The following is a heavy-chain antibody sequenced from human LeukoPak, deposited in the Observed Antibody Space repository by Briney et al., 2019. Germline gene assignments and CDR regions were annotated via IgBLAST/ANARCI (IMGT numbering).Heavy chain of an antibody. CDR1: GGSISNNDYY. V-gene: IGHV4-61*09. J-gene: IGHJ4*02. CDR3: ATTPRYSSIAFDF. Sequence: SETLSLTCTVSGGSISNNDYYWSWVRQPAGRGLEWLGHIYSSGSTSYNPSLKSRVTISADTSENQFSLKLSSVTAADTAVYFCATTPRYSSIAFDFWGQGTLATVSS. D-gene: IGHD6-13*01. CDR2: IYSSGST.